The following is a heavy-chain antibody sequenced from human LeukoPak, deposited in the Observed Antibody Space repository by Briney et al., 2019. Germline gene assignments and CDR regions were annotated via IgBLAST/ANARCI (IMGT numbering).Heavy chain of an antibody. J-gene: IGHJ4*02. CDR3: AKSSFGVGIFDY. V-gene: IGHV3-23*01. CDR2: ISGSGGST. CDR1: GFTFSSYA. Sequence: PGGSLRLSCAASGFTFSSYAMSWVRRAPGKGLEWVSAISGSGGSTYYADSVKGRFTISRDSSRNTLFLQMNSLRAEDTAVYYCAKSSFGVGIFDYWGQGTLVTVSS. D-gene: IGHD3-3*01.